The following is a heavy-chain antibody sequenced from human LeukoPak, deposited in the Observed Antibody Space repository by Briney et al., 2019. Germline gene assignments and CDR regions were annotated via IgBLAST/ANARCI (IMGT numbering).Heavy chain of an antibody. CDR1: GFNFGGFS. D-gene: IGHD3-16*02. V-gene: IGHV3-7*03. Sequence: GGSLRLSCAASGFNFGGFSMSWVRQAPGKGPERVTHMNEYGGDIFYVDSVKDRFTISRDNAKNSLYLQMNSLRVEDTAVYYCARARGDYVWGSYRLYYFDYWGQGTLVTVSS. CDR3: ARARGDYVWGSYRLYYFDY. CDR2: MNEYGGDI. J-gene: IGHJ4*02.